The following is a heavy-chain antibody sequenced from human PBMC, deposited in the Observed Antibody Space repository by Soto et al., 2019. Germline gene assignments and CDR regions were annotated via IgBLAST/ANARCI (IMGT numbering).Heavy chain of an antibody. V-gene: IGHV1-18*01. CDR3: ARDRDSRPYFDY. CDR1: GYTFTSYG. CDR2: ISAYNGNT. Sequence: ASSEGSCKASGYTFTSYGISWVRQAPGQGLEWMGWISAYNGNTNYAQKLQGRVTMTTDTSTSTAYMELRSLRSDDTAVYYCARDRDSRPYFDYWGQGTLVTVSS. D-gene: IGHD6-13*01. J-gene: IGHJ4*02.